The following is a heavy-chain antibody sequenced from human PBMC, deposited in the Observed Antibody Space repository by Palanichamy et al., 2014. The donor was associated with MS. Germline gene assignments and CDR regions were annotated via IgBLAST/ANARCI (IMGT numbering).Heavy chain of an antibody. J-gene: IGHJ4*02. CDR1: GASTSNYY. CDR3: ARDLTVTTEALGY. V-gene: IGHV4-59*01. Sequence: QVQLQESGPRLVKPSETLSLTCTVSGASTSNYYWSWIRQPPGKGLEWIGYIFYSGFTNYNPSLQSRVTISVDTSKNQLSLILTSVTAADTAVYYCARDLTVTTEALGYWGQGTQVTVSS. CDR2: IFYSGFT. D-gene: IGHD4-17*01.